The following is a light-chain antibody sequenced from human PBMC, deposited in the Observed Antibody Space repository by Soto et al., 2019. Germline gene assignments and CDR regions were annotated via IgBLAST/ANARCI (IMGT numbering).Light chain of an antibody. CDR1: QSISNW. CDR3: QQYNSPRVA. Sequence: IATISCLASQSISNWLAWYQHKPGRAPKLLIYDASSVLSGVPSRFIGSGSGSELTLTISGLQPEDLATYYGQQYNSPRVAFDQGTKVDI. V-gene: IGKV1-5*01. CDR2: DAS. J-gene: IGKJ1*01.